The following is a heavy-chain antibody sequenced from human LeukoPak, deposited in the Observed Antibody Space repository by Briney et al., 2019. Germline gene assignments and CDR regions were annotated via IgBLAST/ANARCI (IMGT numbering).Heavy chain of an antibody. CDR1: GVTSSSFA. CDR3: AKGDYSSGYYYRGGYFDY. D-gene: IGHD3-22*01. CDR2: IIGSGGST. V-gene: IGHV3-23*01. Sequence: GGSRSLPSAASGVTSSSFAMSCVRHAPGEGREWVSAIIGSGGSTYYEDSVKGRFTISRDNSKTTLYLQMNRLGAEDTAVYYCAKGDYSSGYYYRGGYFDYWGQGALVTV. J-gene: IGHJ4*02.